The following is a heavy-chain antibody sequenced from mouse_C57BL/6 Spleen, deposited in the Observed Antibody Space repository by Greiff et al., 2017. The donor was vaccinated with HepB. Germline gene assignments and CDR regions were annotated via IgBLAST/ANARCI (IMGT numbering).Heavy chain of an antibody. V-gene: IGHV2-5*01. D-gene: IGHD1-1*01. CDR3: AKEGTTVVDWYFDV. J-gene: IGHJ1*03. CDR2: IWRGGST. Sequence: VQRVESGPGLVQPSQSLSITCTVSGFSLTSYGVHWVRQSPGKGLEWLGVIWRGGSTDYNAAFMSRLSITKDNSKSQVFFKMNSLQADDTAIYYCAKEGTTVVDWYFDVWGTGTTVTVSS. CDR1: GFSLTSYG.